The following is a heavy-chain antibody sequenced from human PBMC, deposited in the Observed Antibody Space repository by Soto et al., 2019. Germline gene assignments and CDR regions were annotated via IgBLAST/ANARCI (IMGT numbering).Heavy chain of an antibody. V-gene: IGHV1-18*01. D-gene: IGHD2-15*01. CDR2: ISAYNGNT. CDR1: GYTFTSYG. Sequence: ASVKVSCKASGYTFTSYGISWVRQAPGQGLEWMGWISAYNGNTNYAQKLQGRVTMTTDTSTSTAYMELRSLRSDDTAVYYCARLGSCSGGSCYRIEWFDPWGQGTLVTVSS. J-gene: IGHJ5*02. CDR3: ARLGSCSGGSCYRIEWFDP.